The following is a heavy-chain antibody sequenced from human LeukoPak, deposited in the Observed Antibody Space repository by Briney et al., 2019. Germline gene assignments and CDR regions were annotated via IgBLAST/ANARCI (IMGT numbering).Heavy chain of an antibody. J-gene: IGHJ4*02. CDR1: GGSISSYY. CDR3: ARDKVAGMFDY. CDR2: IYYSGST. Sequence: SETLSLTCTVSGGSISSYYWSWIRQPPGKGLEWIGYIYYSGSTNYNPSLKSRVTISVDTSKNQLSLRLSSVTAADTAVYYCARDKVAGMFDYWGQGTLVTVSS. D-gene: IGHD6-19*01. V-gene: IGHV4-59*01.